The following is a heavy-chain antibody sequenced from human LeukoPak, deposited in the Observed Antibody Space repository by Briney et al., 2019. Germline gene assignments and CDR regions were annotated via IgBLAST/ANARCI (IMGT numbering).Heavy chain of an antibody. J-gene: IGHJ4*02. CDR2: INHSGST. V-gene: IGHV4-34*01. CDR1: GGSFSGYY. D-gene: IGHD3-16*01. CDR3: ARTWGTH. Sequence: PSETLSLTCAVYGGSFSGYYWSWIRQPPGKGLEWNGEINHSGSTNYNPSLKSRVTISVDTSKNQFSLKLSSVTAADTAVYYCARTWGTHWGQGTLVTVSS.